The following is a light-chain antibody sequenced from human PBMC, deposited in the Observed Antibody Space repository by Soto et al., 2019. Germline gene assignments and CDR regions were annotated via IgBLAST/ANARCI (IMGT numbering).Light chain of an antibody. Sequence: EIVLTQSPGTLSLSPGERATLSCRASQSLRSTFLAWYQQKPGQAPRLLIYDTSSRATGIPDRFSGSGSGTDFTLTISRLEPEDFAVYYCRQYGSSPKTFGQGTKVEIK. CDR2: DTS. V-gene: IGKV3-20*01. CDR3: RQYGSSPKT. CDR1: QSLRSTF. J-gene: IGKJ1*01.